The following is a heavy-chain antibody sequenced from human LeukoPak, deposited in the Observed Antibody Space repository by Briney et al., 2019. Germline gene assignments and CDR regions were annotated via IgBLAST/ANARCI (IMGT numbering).Heavy chain of an antibody. V-gene: IGHV3-23*01. CDR2: ISVSGGST. CDR1: GFTFSSYA. Sequence: GGSLRLSCAASGFTFSSYAMSSVRQAPGKGLEWVSAISVSGGSTYYADSVKGRFTISRDNSKNTLYLQMNSLRAEDTAVYYCARELYSSGWYCDYWGQGTLVTVSS. CDR3: ARELYSSGWYCDY. D-gene: IGHD6-19*01. J-gene: IGHJ4*02.